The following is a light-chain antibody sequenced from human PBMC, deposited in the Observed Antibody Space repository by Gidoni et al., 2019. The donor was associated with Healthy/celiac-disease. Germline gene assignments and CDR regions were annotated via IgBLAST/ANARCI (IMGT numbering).Light chain of an antibody. V-gene: IGKV1-5*03. J-gene: IGKJ2*01. CDR2: KAS. Sequence: DIQMTQSPSTLSASVGERVTITCRASQSISSWLAWYQQKPGKAPKLLIYKASNLESGVPSRFSGSGAGTEFTLTISSLQPDDFATYYCQQYNSYPYTLGQGTKLEIK. CDR3: QQYNSYPYT. CDR1: QSISSW.